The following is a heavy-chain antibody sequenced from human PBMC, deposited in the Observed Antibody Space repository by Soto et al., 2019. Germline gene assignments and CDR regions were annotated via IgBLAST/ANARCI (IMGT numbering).Heavy chain of an antibody. V-gene: IGHV3-74*01. D-gene: IGHD1-1*01. Sequence: QPGGSLRLSCAASGFTFSMYWMHWVRQVPGKGPEWVSRINDDGISTNYADSVKGRFTISRDNAKNTLYLQMNALSVEDTAVYYCTRGPRSTSTGTGAFWGQGTLVTVSS. CDR3: TRGPRSTSTGTGAF. CDR1: GFTFSMYW. J-gene: IGHJ4*02. CDR2: INDDGIST.